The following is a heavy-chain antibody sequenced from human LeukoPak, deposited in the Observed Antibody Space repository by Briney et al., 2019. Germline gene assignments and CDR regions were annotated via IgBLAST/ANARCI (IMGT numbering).Heavy chain of an antibody. CDR2: ISGSGGST. Sequence: GGSLRLSCAASGFTFSSYAMSWVRQAPGKGLEWVSAISGSGGSTYYADSVKGRFTISRDNSKNTLYLQMNSLRAEDTAVYYRAKGVLLWFGEPGPFDYWGQGTLVTVSS. D-gene: IGHD3-10*01. CDR3: AKGVLLWFGEPGPFDY. J-gene: IGHJ4*02. V-gene: IGHV3-23*01. CDR1: GFTFSSYA.